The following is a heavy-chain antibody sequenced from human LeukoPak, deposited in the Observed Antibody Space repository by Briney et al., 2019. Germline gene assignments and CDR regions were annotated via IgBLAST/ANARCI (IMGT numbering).Heavy chain of an antibody. J-gene: IGHJ4*02. V-gene: IGHV1-18*01. CDR3: ARRDYGGNSGIDY. Sequence: ASVKVSCKASGYPFTSYGITWVRQAPGQGLEWMGWISAYNHNTNYAQKLQGRVTMTRDTSISTAYMELSRLRSDDTAVYYCARRDYGGNSGIDYWGQGTLVTVSS. CDR2: ISAYNHNT. D-gene: IGHD4-23*01. CDR1: GYPFTSYG.